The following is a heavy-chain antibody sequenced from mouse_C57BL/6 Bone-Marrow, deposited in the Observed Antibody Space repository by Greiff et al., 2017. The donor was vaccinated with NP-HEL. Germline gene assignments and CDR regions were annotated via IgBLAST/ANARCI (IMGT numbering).Heavy chain of an antibody. CDR1: GYTFTDYY. D-gene: IGHD1-1*01. CDR3: ARTCSSYWYFDV. Sequence: EVQLRQSGPVLVKPGASVKMSCKASGYTFTDYYMNWVKQSHGKSLEWIGVINPYNGGTSYNQKFKGKATLTVDKSSSTAYMELNSLTSEDSAVYYCARTCSSYWYFDVWGTGTTVTVSS. V-gene: IGHV1-19*01. J-gene: IGHJ1*03. CDR2: INPYNGGT.